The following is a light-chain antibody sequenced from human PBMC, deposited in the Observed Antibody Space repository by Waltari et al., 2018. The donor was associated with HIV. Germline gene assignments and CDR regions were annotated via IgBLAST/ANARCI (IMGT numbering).Light chain of an antibody. CDR1: QSISTYY. V-gene: IGKV3D-20*02. CDR2: ATS. CDR3: QQSSRWVT. J-gene: IGKJ4*01. Sequence: EIVLTQSPATLSLSPGERATLSCRASQSISTYYFAWYQQKPGQAPRLLIHATSSRATSIPDRFSGSASGTYFTLTISSLEPEDVAVYYCQQSSRWVTFGGGTKVQIK.